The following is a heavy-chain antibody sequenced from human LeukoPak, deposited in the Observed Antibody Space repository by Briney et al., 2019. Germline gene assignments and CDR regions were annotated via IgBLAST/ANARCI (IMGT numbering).Heavy chain of an antibody. J-gene: IGHJ5*02. Sequence: PGGSLRLSCAASGFTFSIYEMNWVRQAPGKGLEWVSYISSSATTIYYADSVKGRFTISRDNAKNSLYLQMNSLRAEDTAVYYCAREGCSSTSCYDPWGQGTLVTVSS. CDR3: AREGCSSTSCYDP. V-gene: IGHV3-48*03. CDR1: GFTFSIYE. D-gene: IGHD2-2*01. CDR2: ISSSATTI.